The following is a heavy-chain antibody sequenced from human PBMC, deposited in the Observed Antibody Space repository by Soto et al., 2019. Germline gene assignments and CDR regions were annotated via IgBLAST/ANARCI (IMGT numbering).Heavy chain of an antibody. V-gene: IGHV1-18*04. D-gene: IGHD6-19*01. J-gene: IGHJ4*02. CDR3: ARAGLIAVYGRFDY. Sequence: ASVKVSCKASGYTFTSYGISWVRQAPGQGLEGMGWISAYNGNTNYAQKLQGRVTMTTDKSTSTAYMELRSLRSDDTAVYYCARAGLIAVYGRFDYWGQGTLVTVSS. CDR2: ISAYNGNT. CDR1: GYTFTSYG.